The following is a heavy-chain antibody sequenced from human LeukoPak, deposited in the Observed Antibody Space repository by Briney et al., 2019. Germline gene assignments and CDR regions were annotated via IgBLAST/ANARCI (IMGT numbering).Heavy chain of an antibody. CDR2: INPNSGGT. J-gene: IGHJ3*02. CDR3: ARGDYDILTGYSYDAFDI. D-gene: IGHD3-9*01. V-gene: IGHV1-2*04. Sequence: ASVKVSCKASGYTFTGYYMHWVRQAPGQGLEWMGWINPNSGGTNYAQKFQGWVTMTGDTSISTAYMELSRLRSDDTAVYYCARGDYDILTGYSYDAFDIWGEGTMVTVSS. CDR1: GYTFTGYY.